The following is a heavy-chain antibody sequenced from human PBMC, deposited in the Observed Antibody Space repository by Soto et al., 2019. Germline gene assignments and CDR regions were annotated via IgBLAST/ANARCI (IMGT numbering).Heavy chain of an antibody. CDR2: ISSSSSYT. J-gene: IGHJ3*02. CDR3: ATLRGVTTWYGNAFDI. Sequence: QVQLVESGGGLVKPGGSLRLSCAASGFTFSDYYMSWIRQAPGKGLEWVSYISSSSSYTNYADSVKGRFTISRDNAKNSLYLQMNSLRAEDTAVYYCATLRGVTTWYGNAFDIWGQGTMVTVSS. CDR1: GFTFSDYY. V-gene: IGHV3-11*05. D-gene: IGHD4-17*01.